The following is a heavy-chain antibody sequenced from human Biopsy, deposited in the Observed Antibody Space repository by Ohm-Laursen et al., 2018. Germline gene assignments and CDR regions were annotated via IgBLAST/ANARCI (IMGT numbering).Heavy chain of an antibody. V-gene: IGHV4-59*08. CDR3: ARRGSGGRSFDY. Sequence: SDTLSLTCTVSSASINLYYWGWIRQSPGKGLEWIGYINHSGHTNYNPSLKSRLTMSVDTSKNQLSLKLGSVTVADPAVFYCARRGSGGRSFDYWGQGSLVTVSS. CDR1: SASINLYY. D-gene: IGHD2-15*01. J-gene: IGHJ4*02. CDR2: INHSGHT.